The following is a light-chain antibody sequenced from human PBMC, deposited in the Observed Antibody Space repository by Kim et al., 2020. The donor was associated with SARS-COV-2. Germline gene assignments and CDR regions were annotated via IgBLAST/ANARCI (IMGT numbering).Light chain of an antibody. CDR2: AAS. Sequence: DIQMTQSPSSLSASVGDRVTITCRTSQNINSHLNWYHQKPGRAPKLLIYAASTLQGGVPSRFSGSGSETDFTLTISSLQPEDFATYFCLQNYISPVTFGPGTQVDIK. V-gene: IGKV1-39*01. CDR3: LQNYISPVT. J-gene: IGKJ3*01. CDR1: QNINSH.